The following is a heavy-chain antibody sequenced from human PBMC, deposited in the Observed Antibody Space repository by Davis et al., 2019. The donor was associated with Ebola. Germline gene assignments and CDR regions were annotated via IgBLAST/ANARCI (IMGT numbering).Heavy chain of an antibody. J-gene: IGHJ6*02. Sequence: GSLRLSCAVYGGSLRGHYWGWIRQPPGKGLEWIGSIYYSGSTYYNPSLKSRVTISVDTSKNQFSLKLSSVTAADTAVYYCARGHTYGSMVYGLDVWGQGTTVTVSS. V-gene: IGHV4-39*01. D-gene: IGHD3-10*01. CDR1: GGSLRGHY. CDR2: IYYSGST. CDR3: ARGHTYGSMVYGLDV.